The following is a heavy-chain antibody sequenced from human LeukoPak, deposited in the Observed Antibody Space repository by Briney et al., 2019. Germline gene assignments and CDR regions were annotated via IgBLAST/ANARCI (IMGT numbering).Heavy chain of an antibody. CDR2: IYTSGST. D-gene: IGHD5-24*01. CDR1: GYSISSGYY. CDR3: GAQDGYNYDY. Sequence: SETLSLTCAVSGYSISSGYYWGWIRQPPGKGLEWIGRIYTSGSTNYNPSLKSRVTISVDTSKNQFSLKLSSVTAADTAVYYCGAQDGYNYDYWGQGTLVTVSS. J-gene: IGHJ4*02. V-gene: IGHV4-38-2*01.